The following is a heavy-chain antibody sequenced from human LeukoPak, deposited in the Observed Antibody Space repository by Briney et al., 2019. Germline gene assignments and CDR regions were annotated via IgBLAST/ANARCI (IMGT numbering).Heavy chain of an antibody. CDR3: ARDRYAVIHGEFDY. V-gene: IGHV3-20*04. J-gene: IGHJ4*02. Sequence: GGSLRLSCAASGFTFDDFGMTWVRQAPGKGLEWVSGINWNGGGTGYADSVKGRFTISRDNAKKILYLQMNSLRVEDTAVYYCARDRYAVIHGEFDYWGQGTLVTVSS. CDR2: INWNGGGT. D-gene: IGHD3-10*01. CDR1: GFTFDDFG.